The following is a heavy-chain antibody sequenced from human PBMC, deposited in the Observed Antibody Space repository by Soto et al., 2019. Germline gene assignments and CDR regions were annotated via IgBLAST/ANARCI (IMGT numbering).Heavy chain of an antibody. V-gene: IGHV4-34*01. Sequence: SETLSLTCAVYGGSFSGYYWSWIRQPPGKGLEWIGEINHSGSTNYNPSLKSRVTISVDTSKNQFSLKLSSVTAADTAVYYCARLRRYSYGLYIWGQGTMVTVSS. D-gene: IGHD5-18*01. CDR2: INHSGST. CDR1: GGSFSGYY. J-gene: IGHJ3*02. CDR3: ARLRRYSYGLYI.